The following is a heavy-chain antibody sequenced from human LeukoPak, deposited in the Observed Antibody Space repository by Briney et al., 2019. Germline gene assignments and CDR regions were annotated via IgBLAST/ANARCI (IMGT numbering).Heavy chain of an antibody. CDR1: GGSISSGGYS. V-gene: IGHV4-30-2*01. J-gene: IGHJ4*02. CDR2: IYHSGST. D-gene: IGHD4-23*01. CDR3: AVCRDYGGSPFDY. Sequence: NASQTLSLTCAVSGGSISSGGYSWSWIQQPPGKGLEWIGYIYHSGSTYYNPSLKSRVTISVDRSKNQFSLKLSSVTAADTAVYYCAVCRDYGGSPFDYWGQGTLVTVSS.